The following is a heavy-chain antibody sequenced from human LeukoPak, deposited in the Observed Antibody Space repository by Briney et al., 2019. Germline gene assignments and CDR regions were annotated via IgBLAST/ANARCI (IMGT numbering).Heavy chain of an antibody. Sequence: GGSLRLSCAASGFTFSSYAMSWVRQAPGKGLEWVSAISGSGGSTYYADSVRGRFTISRDNSKNTLYLQMNSLRAEDTAVYYCATQGGYRPFQYWGQGTLVTVSS. CDR3: ATQGGYRPFQY. J-gene: IGHJ4*02. D-gene: IGHD2-15*01. CDR1: GFTFSSYA. CDR2: ISGSGGST. V-gene: IGHV3-23*01.